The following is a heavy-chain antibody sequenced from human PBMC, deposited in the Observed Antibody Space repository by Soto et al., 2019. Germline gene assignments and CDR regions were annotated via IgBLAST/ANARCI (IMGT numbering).Heavy chain of an antibody. J-gene: IGHJ4*02. CDR3: ARRKASSTTSLSFRAGFDY. CDR1: GYSFTNYW. D-gene: IGHD2-2*01. V-gene: IGHV5-51*01. CDR2: IYPGDSDT. Sequence: EVQLVQSGAEVKKPGESLKISCKGSGYSFTNYWIGWVRQMPGKGLEWMGLIYPGDSDTRYSPSFEGQVTISADKSISTAYLQWSGLKASDTAIYYCARRKASSTTSLSFRAGFDYWGQGTLVTVSS.